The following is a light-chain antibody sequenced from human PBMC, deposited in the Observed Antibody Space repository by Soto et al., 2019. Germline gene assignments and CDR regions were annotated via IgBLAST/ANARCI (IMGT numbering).Light chain of an antibody. CDR2: EAS. CDR3: CSYAGFRPYV. CDR1: SSDVGSYNL. V-gene: IGLV2-23*01. Sequence: QSALTQPASVSGSPGQSITISCTGTSSDVGSYNLVSWYQHHPGKAPKLLIFEASKRPSGISNRFSGSKSDNTASLAISGLQAEDEADYHCCSYAGFRPYVFGTGTKVTVL. J-gene: IGLJ1*01.